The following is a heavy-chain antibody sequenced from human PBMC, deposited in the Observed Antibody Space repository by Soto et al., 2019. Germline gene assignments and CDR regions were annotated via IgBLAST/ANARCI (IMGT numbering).Heavy chain of an antibody. V-gene: IGHV1-24*01. CDR2: FDPEDGET. D-gene: IGHD3-10*01. CDR3: ATDGLITMVRGVINWYYYGMDV. J-gene: IGHJ6*02. CDR1: GYTLTELS. Sequence: ASVKVSCKVSGYTLTELSMHWVRQAPGKGLEWMGGFDPEDGETIYAQKFQGRVTMTEDTSTDTAYMELSSLRSEDTAVYYCATDGLITMVRGVINWYYYGMDVWGQGTTVTVSS.